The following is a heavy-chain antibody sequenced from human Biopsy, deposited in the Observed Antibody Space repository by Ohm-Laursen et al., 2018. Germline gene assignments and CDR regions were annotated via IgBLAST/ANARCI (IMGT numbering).Heavy chain of an antibody. V-gene: IGHV3-30*18. CDR2: ITHDGSKT. D-gene: IGHD6-19*01. CDR3: TKERRGWYSER. Sequence: SLRLSCAASGFTFSDYAMHWVHQAPGKGLEWVAIITHDGSKTYYADSVEGHFTISRDQFKSTVYLQLNSLRTEDTAIYYCTKERRGWYSERWGQGTLVTVSS. CDR1: GFTFSDYA. J-gene: IGHJ4*02.